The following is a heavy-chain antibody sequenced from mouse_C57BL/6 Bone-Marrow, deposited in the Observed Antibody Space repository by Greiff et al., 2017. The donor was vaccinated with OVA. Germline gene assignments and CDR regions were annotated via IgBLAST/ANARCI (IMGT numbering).Heavy chain of an antibody. CDR3: ARNLNYSNYPHYFDY. J-gene: IGHJ2*01. CDR2: IDPANGNT. D-gene: IGHD2-5*01. CDR1: GFNIKNTY. V-gene: IGHV14-3*01. Sequence: EVQLQQSVAELVRPGASVKLSCTASGFNIKNTYMHWVKQRPEQGLEWIGRIDPANGNTKYAPKFQGKATITADTSSNTAYLQLSSLTSEDTAIYYCARNLNYSNYPHYFDYWGQGTTLTVSS.